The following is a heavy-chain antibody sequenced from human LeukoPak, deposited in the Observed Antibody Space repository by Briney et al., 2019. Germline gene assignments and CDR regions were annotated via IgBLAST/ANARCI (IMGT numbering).Heavy chain of an antibody. J-gene: IGHJ6*03. D-gene: IGHD2-15*01. CDR1: GGTFSSYA. CDR3: ARTGVDYYYYYMDV. V-gene: IGHV1-2*02. CDR2: INPNSGGT. Sequence: SVKVSCKASGGTFSSYAISWVRQAPGQGLEWMGWINPNSGGTNYAQKFQGRVTMTRDTSISTAYMELSRLRSDDTAVYYCARTGVDYYYYYMDVWGKGTTVTVSS.